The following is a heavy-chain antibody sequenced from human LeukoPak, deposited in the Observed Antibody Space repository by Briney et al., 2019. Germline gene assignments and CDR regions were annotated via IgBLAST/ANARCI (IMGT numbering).Heavy chain of an antibody. CDR1: GGSISSYY. CDR2: IYYSGST. Sequence: SETLSLTCTVSGGSISSYYWSWIRQPPGKGLEWIGYIYYSGSTNYNPSLKSRATISVDTSKNQFSLKLSSVTAADTAVYYCARAGNGYYDSSGYYNYWGQGTLVTVSS. V-gene: IGHV4-59*01. J-gene: IGHJ4*02. D-gene: IGHD3-22*01. CDR3: ARAGNGYYDSSGYYNY.